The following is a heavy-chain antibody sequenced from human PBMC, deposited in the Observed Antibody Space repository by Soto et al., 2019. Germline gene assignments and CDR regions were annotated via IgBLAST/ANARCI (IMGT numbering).Heavy chain of an antibody. CDR1: GFTFSSYA. CDR3: ASGGYCTDGVCYRRSDY. V-gene: IGHV3-30*04. Sequence: QVQLVESGGGVVQPGRSLRLSCVASGFTFSSYAIHWVRQAPGKGLEWVAVISYDGSNKYYADSVKGRFTISRDNSKNXXYLQMNSLRAEDTAVYYCASGGYCTDGVCYRRSDYWGQGTLVTVSS. CDR2: ISYDGSNK. J-gene: IGHJ4*02. D-gene: IGHD2-8*01.